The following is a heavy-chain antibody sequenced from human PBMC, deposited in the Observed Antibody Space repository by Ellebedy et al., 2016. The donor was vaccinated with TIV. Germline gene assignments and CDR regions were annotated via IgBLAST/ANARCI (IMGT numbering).Heavy chain of an antibody. CDR3: AKRPPYDRSRYYYCGMDV. D-gene: IGHD3-22*01. V-gene: IGHV3-11*01. CDR2: ISSSGSAR. J-gene: IGHJ6*02. Sequence: GESLKISCAASGFTFSDYYMSWIRQAPGKGLEWVSYISSSGSARYYADSVKGRFTISRDNAKNSLYLQMNSLRAEDTAVYFCAKRPPYDRSRYYYCGMDVWGQGTTVTVSS. CDR1: GFTFSDYY.